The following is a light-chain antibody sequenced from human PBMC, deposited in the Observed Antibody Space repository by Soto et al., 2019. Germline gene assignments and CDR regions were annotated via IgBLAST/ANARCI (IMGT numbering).Light chain of an antibody. CDR1: QSISSY. CDR2: AAS. V-gene: IGKV1-39*01. J-gene: IGKJ4*01. CDR3: QQSYSTPRLT. Sequence: DLQMTQSPSTLSASVGDRVTITCRASQSISSYLNWYQQKPGKAPKLLIYAASSLQSGVPSRFSGSGSGTDFTLTISSLQPEDFATYYCQQSYSTPRLTFGGGTKVDI.